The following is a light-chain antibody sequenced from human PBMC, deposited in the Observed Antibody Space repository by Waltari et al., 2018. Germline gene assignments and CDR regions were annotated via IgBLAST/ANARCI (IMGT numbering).Light chain of an antibody. CDR3: LIYMGSGIWV. CDR1: FGSPSTTPL. J-gene: IGLJ3*02. Sequence: QTLVTPEPSLSLPPGGPVKRSWAYSFGSPSTTPLVRWYQQAPGRPPRTLVYKGSTLSSGVPYRCSGSIRGNKAVLTITGAQADDENDYYCLIYMGSGIWVFGGGTKLTVL. CDR2: KGS. V-gene: IGLV8-61*01.